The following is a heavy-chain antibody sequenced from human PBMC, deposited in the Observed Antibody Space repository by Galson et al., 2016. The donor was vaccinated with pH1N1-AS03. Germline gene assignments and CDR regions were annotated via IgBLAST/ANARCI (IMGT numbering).Heavy chain of an antibody. CDR3: ARVAVPAAIEGYYFDY. CDR2: IYQTGST. D-gene: IGHD2-2*02. J-gene: IGHJ4*02. V-gene: IGHV4-59*01. CDR1: GGSINSYY. Sequence: ETLSLTCSVSGGSINSYYWNWIRQPPGKGLEWIGYIYQTGSTKYNPSLKSRVTISVDTSKNQFSLKLASVTAADTAVYYCARVAVPAAIEGYYFDYWGQGTLVPVSS.